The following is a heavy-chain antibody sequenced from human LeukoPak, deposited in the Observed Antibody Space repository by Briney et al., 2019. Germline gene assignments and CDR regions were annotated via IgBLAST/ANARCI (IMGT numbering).Heavy chain of an antibody. CDR2: IYYSGST. D-gene: IGHD3-10*01. Sequence: SETLSLTCTVSGGSISSSSYYWGWIRQPPGKGLEWIGSIYYSGSTYYNPSLKSRVTISVDTSKNQFSLKLSSVTAADTAVYYCARAPPTTLMWFGDPPPYTMDVWGQGTTVTVSS. V-gene: IGHV4-39*07. J-gene: IGHJ6*02. CDR1: GGSISSSSYY. CDR3: ARAPPTTLMWFGDPPPYTMDV.